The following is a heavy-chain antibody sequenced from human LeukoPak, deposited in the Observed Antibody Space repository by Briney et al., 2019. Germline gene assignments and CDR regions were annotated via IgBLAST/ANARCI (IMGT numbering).Heavy chain of an antibody. CDR2: ISYDGSNK. CDR3: ASGSSSGWSRSYYFDY. Sequence: GRSLRLSCAASGFTFSSYAMHWVRQAPGKGLEWVAVISYDGSNKYYADSVKGRFTISRDNSKNTLYLQMNSLRTEDTAVYYCASGSSSGWSRSYYFDYWGQGTLVTVSS. D-gene: IGHD6-19*01. J-gene: IGHJ4*02. V-gene: IGHV3-30-3*01. CDR1: GFTFSSYA.